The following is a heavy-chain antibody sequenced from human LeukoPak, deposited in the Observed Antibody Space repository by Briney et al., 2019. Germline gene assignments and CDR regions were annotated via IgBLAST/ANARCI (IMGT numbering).Heavy chain of an antibody. D-gene: IGHD6-19*01. CDR2: IYTSGST. CDR1: GGSISSGSYY. Sequence: SETLSLTCTVSGGSISSGSYYWSWIRQPAGKGLEWIGRIYTSGSTNYNPSLKSRVTISVDTSKNQFSLKLSSVTAADTAVYCCARGSGWFGFLGFDYWGQGTLVTVSS. V-gene: IGHV4-61*02. CDR3: ARGSGWFGFLGFDY. J-gene: IGHJ4*02.